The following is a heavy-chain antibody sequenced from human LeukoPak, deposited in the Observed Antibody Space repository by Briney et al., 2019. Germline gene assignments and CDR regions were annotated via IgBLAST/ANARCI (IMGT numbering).Heavy chain of an antibody. D-gene: IGHD6-13*01. CDR2: IYYTGRT. CDR3: AQSLGSSNWIGNWFDP. CDR1: GGSISSSSHS. Sequence: SETLSLTCTVSGGSISSSSHSWGWIRQPPGKRLEWTGSIYYTGRTYYNPSLKSRVTISVDTSKNQFSLKLSSVTAADTAVYYCAQSLGSSNWIGNWFDPWGQGTLVTVSS. V-gene: IGHV4-39*01. J-gene: IGHJ5*02.